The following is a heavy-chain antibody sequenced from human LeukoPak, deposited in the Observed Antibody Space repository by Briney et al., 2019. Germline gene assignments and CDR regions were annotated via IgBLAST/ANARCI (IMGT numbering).Heavy chain of an antibody. Sequence: SETLSLTCTVFGYSMISGYYWAWIRQPPGRGLEWIGSIYHSGSTYYHPSLKCRVPISVDTSKHQFSLKLRPVPAPHTLVLCCAREGTRAAAGTYYDAFDIWRQATMVTVSS. CDR1: GYSMISGYY. V-gene: IGHV4-38-2*02. D-gene: IGHD6-13*01. CDR3: AREGTRAAAGTYYDAFDI. CDR2: IYHSGST. J-gene: IGHJ3*02.